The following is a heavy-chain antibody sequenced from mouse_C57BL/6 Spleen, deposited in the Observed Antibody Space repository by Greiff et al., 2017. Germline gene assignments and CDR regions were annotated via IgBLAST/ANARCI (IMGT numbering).Heavy chain of an antibody. CDR3: ASPITYYFDY. CDR1: GYTFTDYY. D-gene: IGHD1-1*01. J-gene: IGHJ2*01. CDR2: INPNNGGT. V-gene: IGHV1-26*01. Sequence: VQLQQSGPELVKPGASVKISCKASGYTFTDYYMNWVKQSHGKSLEWIGDINPNNGGTSYNQKFKGKATLTVDKSSSTAYMELRSLTSEDSAVYYCASPITYYFDYWGQGTTLTVSS.